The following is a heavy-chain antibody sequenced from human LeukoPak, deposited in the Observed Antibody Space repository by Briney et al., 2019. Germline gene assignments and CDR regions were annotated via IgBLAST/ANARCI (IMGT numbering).Heavy chain of an antibody. J-gene: IGHJ4*02. CDR1: GFTFSSYA. Sequence: GGSLRLSCAASGFTFSSYAMHWVRQAPGKGLEYVSAISSNGGSTYYANSVKGRFTISRDNSKNTLYLQMGSLRAEDMAVYYCARSYNWNVPWFDYWGQGTLVTVSS. CDR3: ARSYNWNVPWFDY. D-gene: IGHD1-1*01. V-gene: IGHV3-64*01. CDR2: ISSNGGST.